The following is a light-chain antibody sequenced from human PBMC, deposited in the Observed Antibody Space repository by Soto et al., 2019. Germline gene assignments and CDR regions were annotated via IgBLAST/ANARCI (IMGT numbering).Light chain of an antibody. CDR1: SSDVGNYNL. CDR3: CSYAGSSTYV. J-gene: IGLJ1*01. V-gene: IGLV2-23*01. CDR2: EGS. Sequence: QSALTQHASVSGSPGQSITISCTGTSSDVGNYNLVSWYQQHPGKAPKLMIYEGSKRPSGVSNRFSGSKSGNTASLTISILQAEDEADYYCCSYAGSSTYVFGTGTKVTVL.